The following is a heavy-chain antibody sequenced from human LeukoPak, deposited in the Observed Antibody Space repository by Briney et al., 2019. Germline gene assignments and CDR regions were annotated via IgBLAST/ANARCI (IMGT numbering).Heavy chain of an antibody. CDR3: ARSTMVRGAVPNLGDI. J-gene: IGHJ3*02. CDR2: IYPGDSDT. CDR1: GYSFTSYW. V-gene: IGHV5-51*01. Sequence: GESLKISCKGSGYSFTSYWIGWVRQMPGKGLEWMGIIYPGDSDTRYSPSFQGQVTISADKYISTAYLQWSSLKASDTAMYYCARSTMVRGAVPNLGDIWGQGTMVTVSS. D-gene: IGHD3-10*01.